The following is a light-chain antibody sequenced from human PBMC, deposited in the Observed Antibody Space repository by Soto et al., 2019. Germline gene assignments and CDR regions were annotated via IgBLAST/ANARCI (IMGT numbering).Light chain of an antibody. CDR3: QRYNSAPLT. CDR1: QGIAQY. V-gene: IGKV1-27*01. J-gene: IGKJ4*01. CDR2: ATS. Sequence: DVQMTQSPSSLSAFVGDRVTITCRASQGIAQYLAWVQQKPGKVPKLLIYATSTLQSGVLSLFSGTGSGTDLTLTISSLRPEDVETYYCQRYNSAPLTFGGGNKVEIK.